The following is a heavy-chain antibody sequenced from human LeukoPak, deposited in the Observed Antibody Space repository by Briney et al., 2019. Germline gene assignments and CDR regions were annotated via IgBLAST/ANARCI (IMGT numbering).Heavy chain of an antibody. Sequence: ASVKVSCKASGYTFTSYGISWVRQAPGQGLEWMGWISAYNGNTNYAQKLQGRVTMTTDTSTSTAYMELRSLRSDDTAVYHCARAKDYYDSSGYQYYFDYWGQGTLVTVSS. J-gene: IGHJ4*02. CDR3: ARAKDYYDSSGYQYYFDY. CDR2: ISAYNGNT. V-gene: IGHV1-18*01. D-gene: IGHD3-22*01. CDR1: GYTFTSYG.